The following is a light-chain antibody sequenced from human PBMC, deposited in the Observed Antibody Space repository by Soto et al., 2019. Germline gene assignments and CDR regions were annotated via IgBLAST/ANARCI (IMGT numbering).Light chain of an antibody. V-gene: IGLV2-8*01. CDR1: SSDIGGYNY. J-gene: IGLJ2*01. Sequence: QSVRTHPPSASRSPLQSVTISFTGTSSDIGGYNYVSWYQQHPGKAPKLMMYQLIKRPSEVPDRFSGSKSGNTASLTVSRLQAEVEADYSCSTHAGXSHFVVFGGGTKVTVL. CDR3: STHAGXSHFVV. CDR2: QLI.